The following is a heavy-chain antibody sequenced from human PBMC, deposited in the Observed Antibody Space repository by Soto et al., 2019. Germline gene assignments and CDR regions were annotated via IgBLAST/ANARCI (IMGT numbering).Heavy chain of an antibody. J-gene: IGHJ4*02. V-gene: IGHV1-8*01. Sequence: QVQLVQSGAEVKKPGASVKVSCKASGYSFTSYDVNWVRQASGQGLEWMGWMNPNSGSTVIAQKFQGRVTMTRDSSISTAYMELSSLRPGDSAIYYCARVSFNALLRFPFDLWGQGTEVTVSS. D-gene: IGHD5-12*01. CDR1: GYSFTSYD. CDR3: ARVSFNALLRFPFDL. CDR2: MNPNSGST.